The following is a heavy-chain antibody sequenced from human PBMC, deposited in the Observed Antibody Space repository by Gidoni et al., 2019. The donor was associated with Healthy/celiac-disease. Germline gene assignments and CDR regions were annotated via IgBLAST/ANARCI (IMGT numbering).Heavy chain of an antibody. V-gene: IGHV3-23*01. D-gene: IGHD3-10*01. CDR1: GFPFSSYA. CDR3: AKDILLWFGAPTSGMDV. CDR2: ISGSGGST. Sequence: EVQLLESGGGLVQPGGSLRLSCAASGFPFSSYAMSWVRQAPGKGLEWVSAISGSGGSTYYADSVKGRFTISRDNSKNTLYLQMNSLRAEDTAVYYCAKDILLWFGAPTSGMDVWGQGTTVTVSS. J-gene: IGHJ6*02.